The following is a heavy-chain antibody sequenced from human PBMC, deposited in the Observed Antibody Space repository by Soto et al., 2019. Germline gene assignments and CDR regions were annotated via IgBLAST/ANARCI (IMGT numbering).Heavy chain of an antibody. V-gene: IGHV3-23*01. CDR3: AKAGFSSRWSPSYFDY. CDR1: GFTFSSYA. CDR2: MSGTGGST. Sequence: EVQLLESGGGLVQPGRSLRLSCAASGFTFSSYAMNWVRQAPGKGLEWVSAMSGTGGSTYYADSVKGRFTISRDNSKNTLYLQMNSLRVEDTAVVYCAKAGFSSRWSPSYFDYWGQGTLVTVSS. J-gene: IGHJ4*02. D-gene: IGHD6-19*01.